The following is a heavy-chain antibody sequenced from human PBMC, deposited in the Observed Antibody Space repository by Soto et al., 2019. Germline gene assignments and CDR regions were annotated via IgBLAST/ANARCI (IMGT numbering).Heavy chain of an antibody. Sequence: HGQLVQSGAEVKKPGSSVKVSCKASGGTFRSYAISWVRQAPGQGLEWMGGIIPICGKANYAQKFQGRVKINADESTSTADMDLSSLSSEVTAVYYCAREGANFDPSGGMDFWGQGTTVTVSS. CDR1: GGTFRSYA. J-gene: IGHJ6*02. CDR2: IIPICGKA. CDR3: AREGANFDPSGGMDF. V-gene: IGHV1-69*01. D-gene: IGHD7-27*01.